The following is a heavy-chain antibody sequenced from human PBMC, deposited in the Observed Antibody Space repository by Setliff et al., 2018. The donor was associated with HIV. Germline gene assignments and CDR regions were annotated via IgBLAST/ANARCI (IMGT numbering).Heavy chain of an antibody. J-gene: IGHJ4*02. V-gene: IGHV1-69-2*01. CDR1: GGTFSSYA. Sequence: ASVKVSCKASGGTFSSYAISWVRQAPGKGLEWMGLVDPEDGETIYAEKFQGRVTITADTSTDTAYMELSSLRSEDTAVYYCATGERKVTMIVEATYLDYWGQGTLVTVSS. D-gene: IGHD3-22*01. CDR2: VDPEDGET. CDR3: ATGERKVTMIVEATYLDY.